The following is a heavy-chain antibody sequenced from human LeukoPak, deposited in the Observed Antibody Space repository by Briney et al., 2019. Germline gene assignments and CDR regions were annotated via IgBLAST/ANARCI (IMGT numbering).Heavy chain of an antibody. CDR1: GFTVSSNY. CDR2: IYSGGST. D-gene: IGHD3-22*01. CDR3: AREYYYDSSYIN. J-gene: IGHJ4*02. Sequence: GGSLRLSCAASGFTVSSNYMSWVRQAPGKGLEWVSVIYSGGSTYYADSVKGRFTISRDNSKNTLYLQMNSLRAEDTAVYYCAREYYYDSSYINWGQGTLVTVSP. V-gene: IGHV3-53*01.